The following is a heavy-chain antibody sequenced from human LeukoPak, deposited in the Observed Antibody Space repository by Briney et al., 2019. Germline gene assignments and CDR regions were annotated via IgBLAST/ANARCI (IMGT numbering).Heavy chain of an antibody. CDR1: GFTFSSYA. Sequence: GRSLRLSCAASGFTFSSYAMSWVRQAPGKGLEWVSAISGSGGSTYYADSVKGRFTISRDNSKNTLYLQMNSLRAEDTAVYYCAKDRTAAAAHYGMDVWGKGTTVTVSS. J-gene: IGHJ6*04. V-gene: IGHV3-23*01. D-gene: IGHD6-13*01. CDR2: ISGSGGST. CDR3: AKDRTAAAAHYGMDV.